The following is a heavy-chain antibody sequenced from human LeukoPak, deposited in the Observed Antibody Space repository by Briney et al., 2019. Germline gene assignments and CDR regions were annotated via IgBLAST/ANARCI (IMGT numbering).Heavy chain of an antibody. CDR1: GFTVSSNY. CDR3: ARGLDSSGGGYYFDY. Sequence: PGGSLRLSCAASGFTVSSNYMSWVRQTPGKGLEWVSVIYTGSTTYYADSVKGRFTISRDNSKNTLYLQMNSLRAEDTAVYYCARGLDSSGGGYYFDYWGQGTLVTVSS. V-gene: IGHV3-53*01. D-gene: IGHD3-10*01. CDR2: IYTGSTT. J-gene: IGHJ4*02.